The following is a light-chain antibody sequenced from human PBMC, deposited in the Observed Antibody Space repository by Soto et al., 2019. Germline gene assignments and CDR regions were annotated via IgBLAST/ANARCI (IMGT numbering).Light chain of an antibody. Sequence: QSALTQPASVSGSPGQSITISWTGTSSDVGGYNYVSWYQQHPGKAPKLMIYDVSNRPSGVSNRFSGSKSGNTASLTISGLQAEDEADYYCSSYTSSSTPNWVFGGGTKLTVL. V-gene: IGLV2-14*01. CDR3: SSYTSSSTPNWV. CDR1: SSDVGGYNY. CDR2: DVS. J-gene: IGLJ3*02.